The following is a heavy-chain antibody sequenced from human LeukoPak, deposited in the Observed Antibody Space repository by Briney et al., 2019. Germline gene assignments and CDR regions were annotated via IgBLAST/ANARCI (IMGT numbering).Heavy chain of an antibody. CDR3: ARDSGVKRWLQSGNWFDP. CDR1: GYTFTNYA. CDR2: INAGNGNT. D-gene: IGHD5-24*01. V-gene: IGHV1-3*01. J-gene: IGHJ5*02. Sequence: ASVKVSCKASGYTFTNYAIHWVRQAPGQRLEWMGWINAGNGNTKYSQKFQGRVTITRDTSASTAYMELSSLRSEDTAVYYCARDSGVKRWLQSGNWFDPWGQGTLVTVSS.